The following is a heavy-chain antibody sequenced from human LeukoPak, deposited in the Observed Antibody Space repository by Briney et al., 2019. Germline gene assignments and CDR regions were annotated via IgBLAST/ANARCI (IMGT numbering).Heavy chain of an antibody. CDR1: GGSISSYY. J-gene: IGHJ4*02. Sequence: PSETLSLTCTVSGGSISSYYWSWIRQPAAKGLEWIGRIYTSGNTNYNPSLKSRVTISVDTSKSQFSLKLSSVTAADTAVYYCARAGIAAAGTGDFDYWGQGTLVTVSS. CDR3: ARAGIAAAGTGDFDY. D-gene: IGHD6-13*01. CDR2: IYTSGNT. V-gene: IGHV4-4*07.